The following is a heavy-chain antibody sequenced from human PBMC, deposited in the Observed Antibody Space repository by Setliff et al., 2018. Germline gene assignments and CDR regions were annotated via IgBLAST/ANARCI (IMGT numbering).Heavy chain of an antibody. V-gene: IGHV1-18*01. CDR1: GYNFAESI. J-gene: IGHJ6*02. Sequence: GASVKVSCKASGYNFAESIVSWVRQAPGQGLEWMGWISAYNGHTYSAQKFQGRVTMTTDTSTNTVFMELRSLRSDDTAMFYCARVVYYASGSSLSYGMDVWGQGTAVT. D-gene: IGHD3-10*01. CDR2: ISAYNGHT. CDR3: ARVVYYASGSSLSYGMDV.